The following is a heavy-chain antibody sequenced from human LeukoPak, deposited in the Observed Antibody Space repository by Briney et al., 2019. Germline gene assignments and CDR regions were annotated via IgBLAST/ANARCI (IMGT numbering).Heavy chain of an antibody. V-gene: IGHV3-23*01. Sequence: GGSLRLSCAASGFTFSSFEMNWVRQAPGKGLEWVSAISGSGGSTYYADSVKGRFTISRDNSKNTLYLQMNSLRAEDTAVYYCAKDMGLQRYYFDYWGQGTLVTVSS. CDR3: AKDMGLQRYYFDY. J-gene: IGHJ4*02. CDR1: GFTFSSFE. D-gene: IGHD5-24*01. CDR2: ISGSGGST.